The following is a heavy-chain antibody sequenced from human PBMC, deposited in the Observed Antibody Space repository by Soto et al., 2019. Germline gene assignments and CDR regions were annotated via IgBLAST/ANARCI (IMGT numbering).Heavy chain of an antibody. CDR2: IIPIFGTE. J-gene: IGHJ2*01. D-gene: IGHD2-21*02. Sequence: QVQLVQSGAEVKKPGSSVKVSCKASGGTFSIYAISWVRQSPGQGLEWMGGIIPIFGTENYAQKFQGRVTITADESTSTAYVELSSLRSEDTAVYYCARESLGGNSDWYFDLWGRGTLVTVSS. V-gene: IGHV1-69*01. CDR1: GGTFSIYA. CDR3: ARESLGGNSDWYFDL.